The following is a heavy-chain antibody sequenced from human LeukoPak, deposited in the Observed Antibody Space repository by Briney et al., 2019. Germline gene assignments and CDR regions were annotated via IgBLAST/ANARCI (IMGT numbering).Heavy chain of an antibody. CDR2: ISYDGSHK. V-gene: IGHV3-30*04. CDR3: AKEARDPIPDY. CDR1: GFTFRSYA. J-gene: IGHJ4*02. Sequence: GGSLRLSCAASGFTFRSYAMHWVRQAPGKGLEWVAVISYDGSHKYYADSVKGRFTISRDNSKNTLYLQMNSLRAEDTAVYYCAKEARDPIPDYWGQGTLVTVSS.